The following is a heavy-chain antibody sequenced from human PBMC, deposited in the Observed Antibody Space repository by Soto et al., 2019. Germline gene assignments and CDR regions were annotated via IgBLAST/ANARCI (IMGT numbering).Heavy chain of an antibody. CDR2: IFYSGTT. V-gene: IGHV4-39*01. D-gene: IGHD2-8*01. CDR3: ARQFCINGVCPPILLPRFFDS. J-gene: IGHJ4*02. Sequence: TSETLSLTCTVSGGSIGRSSYFWGWVRQPPGKGLEWIGSIFYSGTTYYNPSLKSRVSISVDTSNNQFSLSLSSVTAADTAVYYCARQFCINGVCPPILLPRFFDSWGQGMLVTVSS. CDR1: GGSIGRSSYF.